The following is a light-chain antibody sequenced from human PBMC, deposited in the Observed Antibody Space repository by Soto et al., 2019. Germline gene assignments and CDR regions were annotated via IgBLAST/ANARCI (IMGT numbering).Light chain of an antibody. CDR1: QTISTH. J-gene: IGKJ4*01. V-gene: IGKV3-11*01. Sequence: EVELTQSPVTLSVSGGARATLSCRSSQTISTHLAWYQQKPGQAPRLLIYDASNRATGVPTRFSGSGSGTDFTLTISSLEPEDFAVYYCQQRNQWPPVTFGGGTRVEIK. CDR3: QQRNQWPPVT. CDR2: DAS.